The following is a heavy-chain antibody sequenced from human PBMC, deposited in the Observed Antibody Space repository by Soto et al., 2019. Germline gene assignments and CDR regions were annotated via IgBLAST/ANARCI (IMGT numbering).Heavy chain of an antibody. Sequence: QMQLVQSGPEVKKPGTSVKVSCKASGFTFTSSAVQWVRQARGQRLEWIGWIVVGSGNTNYAQKFQERVTITRDMSTSTAYMELSSLRSEDTAVYYCAADSNDSSLLLPSAFGHGELAAAENQPYYYYGMDVWGQGTTVTVSS. CDR1: GFTFTSSA. V-gene: IGHV1-58*01. D-gene: IGHD6-13*01. CDR2: IVVGSGNT. CDR3: AADSNDSSLLLPSAFGHGELAAAENQPYYYYGMDV. J-gene: IGHJ6*02.